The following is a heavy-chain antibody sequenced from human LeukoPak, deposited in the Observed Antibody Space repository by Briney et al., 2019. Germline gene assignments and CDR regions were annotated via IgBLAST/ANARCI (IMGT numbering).Heavy chain of an antibody. CDR3: VRENAAYSFALSLDY. CDR1: GYSFSNSW. J-gene: IGHJ4*02. V-gene: IGHV5-51*01. CDR2: IYPGDSDT. Sequence: GESLKISCKGSGYSFSNSWIGWVRQMPGKGLEWMGIIYPGDSDTRYSPSFQGQVTISADKSISTAYLQWSSLKASDTAMYYSVRENAAYSFALSLDYWGQGTLVTVSS. D-gene: IGHD5-18*01.